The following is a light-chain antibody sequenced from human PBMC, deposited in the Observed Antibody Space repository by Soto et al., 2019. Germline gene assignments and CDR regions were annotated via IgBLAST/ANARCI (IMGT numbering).Light chain of an antibody. Sequence: DIVMTQSPATLSVSPGERATLSCRASQSVSSYLAWYHHKPGQAPRLLIFGASSRATGIPDRFSGSGSGTDFTLTISRLEPEDFAVYYCQHRSSWPITFGQGTRLEIK. CDR1: QSVSSY. J-gene: IGKJ5*01. V-gene: IGKV3D-20*02. CDR3: QHRSSWPIT. CDR2: GAS.